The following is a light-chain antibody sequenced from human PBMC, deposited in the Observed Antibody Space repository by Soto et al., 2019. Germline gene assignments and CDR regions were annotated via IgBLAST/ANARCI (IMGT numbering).Light chain of an antibody. CDR1: QSVSSY. Sequence: EIVLTQSPATLSLSPGERATRSCRASQSVSSYLAWYQQKPGQAPRLLIYDASNRATGIPARFSGSGSGTDFTLTISSLEPEDFAVYYCQQRSNCPLTFGGGTKVEIK. V-gene: IGKV3-11*01. J-gene: IGKJ4*01. CDR2: DAS. CDR3: QQRSNCPLT.